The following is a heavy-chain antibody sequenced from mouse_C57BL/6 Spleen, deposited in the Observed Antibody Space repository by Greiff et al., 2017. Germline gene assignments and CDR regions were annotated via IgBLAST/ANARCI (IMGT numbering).Heavy chain of an antibody. V-gene: IGHV10-1*01. J-gene: IGHJ1*03. CDR2: IRSKSNNYAT. Sequence: EVQLQESGGGLVQPKGSLKLSCAASGFSFNTYAMNWVRQAPGTGLEWVARIRSKSNNYATYYADSVKDRFTISRDDSESMLYLQMNNLKTEDTAMYYCVRLYGSSYGYFDVWGTGTTVTVSS. CDR3: VRLYGSSYGYFDV. D-gene: IGHD1-1*01. CDR1: GFSFNTYA.